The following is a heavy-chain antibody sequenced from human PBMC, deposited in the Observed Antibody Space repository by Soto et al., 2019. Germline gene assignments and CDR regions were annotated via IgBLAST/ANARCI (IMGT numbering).Heavy chain of an antibody. CDR2: VSHSVNTR. CDR1: GYSFSDYD. Sequence: GGSLRLSCVASGYSFSDYDINWVRQAPGKGLEWVAYVSHSVNTRSYADSVKGRFTISRDNAKNSVYLQMTSLRVDDMALYYCAREHRYQGAFDFWGQGAPVTVSS. CDR3: AREHRYQGAFDF. J-gene: IGHJ4*02. V-gene: IGHV3-48*03. D-gene: IGHD2-2*01.